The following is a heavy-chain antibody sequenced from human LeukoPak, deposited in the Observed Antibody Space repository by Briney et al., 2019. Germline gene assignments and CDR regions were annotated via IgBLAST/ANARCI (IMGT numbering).Heavy chain of an antibody. V-gene: IGHV4-34*01. CDR2: INHSGST. D-gene: IGHD5-12*01. J-gene: IGHJ5*02. Sequence: SETLSLTCAVYGGSFSGYYWSWIRQPPGKGLEWIGEINHSGSTNYNPSLKSRVTISVDTSKNQFSLKLTSMTAADTAVYFCARGMAEAYDYNWFDPWGQGILVTVSS. CDR1: GGSFSGYY. CDR3: ARGMAEAYDYNWFDP.